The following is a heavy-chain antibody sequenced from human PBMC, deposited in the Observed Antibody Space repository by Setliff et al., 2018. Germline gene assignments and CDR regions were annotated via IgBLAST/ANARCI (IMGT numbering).Heavy chain of an antibody. CDR2: IYSSGST. J-gene: IGHJ6*03. V-gene: IGHV4-61*09. CDR3: ARDLYSSSSGGFYYYYYYMDV. CDR1: GGSISSGSYY. D-gene: IGHD6-6*01. Sequence: SETLSLTCTVSGGSISSGSYYWSWIRQPAGKGLEWIGHIYSSGSTNYNPSLKSRVAISVDRPKNQFSLKLSSVIAADTAVYYCARDLYSSSSGGFYYYYYYMDVWGKGTTVTVSS.